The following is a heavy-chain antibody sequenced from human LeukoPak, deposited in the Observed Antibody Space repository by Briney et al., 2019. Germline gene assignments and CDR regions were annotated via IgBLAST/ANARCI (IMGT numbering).Heavy chain of an antibody. J-gene: IGHJ3*02. V-gene: IGHV3-73*01. D-gene: IGHD3-10*01. CDR1: GFTFSGSA. Sequence: GGSLRLSCAASGFTFSGSAMHWVRQASGKGLEWVGRIRSKANSYATAYAASVKGRFTISRDDSKNTAYLQMNSLKTEDTAVYYCTRTMVRGALGAFDIWGQGTMVTVSS. CDR2: IRSKANSYAT. CDR3: TRTMVRGALGAFDI.